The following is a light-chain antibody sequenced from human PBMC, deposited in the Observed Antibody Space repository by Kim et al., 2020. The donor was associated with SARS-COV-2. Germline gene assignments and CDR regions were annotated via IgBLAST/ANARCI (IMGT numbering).Light chain of an antibody. CDR1: IGAVTDGHY. J-gene: IGLJ2*01. Sequence: GGTATLTCGCSIGAVTDGHYPYWFQQKAGQAPKTLIYNMNNRHSWTPARFSGSLLGGKAALILSGAQPEDEADYYCLLSYSAVLVLFGGGPQLTVL. CDR3: LLSYSAVLVL. CDR2: NMN. V-gene: IGLV7-46*01.